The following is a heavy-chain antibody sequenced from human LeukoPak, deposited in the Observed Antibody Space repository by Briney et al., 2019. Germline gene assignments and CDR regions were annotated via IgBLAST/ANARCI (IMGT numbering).Heavy chain of an antibody. CDR1: GGSISSGGYY. CDR3: ARGSSGYSSLDF. Sequence: PSQTLSLTCTVSGGSISSGGYYWSWIRQHPGKGLEWIGYIYYSGSTYYNPSLKGRVTISVDTSKNQFSLKLSSVTAADTAVYYCARGSSGYSSLDFWGQGTLVTVSS. J-gene: IGHJ4*02. CDR2: IYYSGST. V-gene: IGHV4-31*03. D-gene: IGHD3-22*01.